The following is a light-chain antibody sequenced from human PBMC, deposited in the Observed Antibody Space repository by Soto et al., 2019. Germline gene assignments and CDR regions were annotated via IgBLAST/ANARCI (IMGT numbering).Light chain of an antibody. CDR1: QSVSYF. CDR3: QQRSNWPPLI. V-gene: IGKV3-11*01. Sequence: EIVLTQTPATLSLFPGERATLSCRASQSVSYFLAWYQQKPGQAPRLLISDASNRATGIPARFSGSGSGTDFTLTISSVEPEYFAVYYCQQRSNWPPLIFGGGTRLVIK. J-gene: IGKJ4*01. CDR2: DAS.